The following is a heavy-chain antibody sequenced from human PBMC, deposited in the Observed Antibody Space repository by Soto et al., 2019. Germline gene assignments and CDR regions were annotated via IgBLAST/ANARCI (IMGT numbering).Heavy chain of an antibody. CDR2: ISAYNGNT. CDR3: ARERSIAAKNYYYGMDV. Sequence: ASVKVSCKASGYTFTRYGISWVRQAPGQGLEWMGWISAYNGNTNYAQKLQGRVTMTTDTSTSTAYMELRSLRSDDTAVYYCARERSIAAKNYYYGMDVWGQGTTVTVSS. V-gene: IGHV1-18*01. D-gene: IGHD6-13*01. J-gene: IGHJ6*02. CDR1: GYTFTRYG.